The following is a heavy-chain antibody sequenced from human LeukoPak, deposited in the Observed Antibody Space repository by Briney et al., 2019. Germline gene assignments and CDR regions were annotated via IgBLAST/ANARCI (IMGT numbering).Heavy chain of an antibody. D-gene: IGHD5-12*01. J-gene: IGHJ4*02. Sequence: ASVTVSCKASGYSFTNYFMHWVRQAPGQGLEWMGTINPHDGSRNYAQNFQGRVTMTRDTSTSTFDMELSSLRSEDTALYFCARARGYSGYHPVDYWGQGTLVTVSS. CDR3: ARARGYSGYHPVDY. CDR2: INPHDGSR. V-gene: IGHV1-46*01. CDR1: GYSFTNYF.